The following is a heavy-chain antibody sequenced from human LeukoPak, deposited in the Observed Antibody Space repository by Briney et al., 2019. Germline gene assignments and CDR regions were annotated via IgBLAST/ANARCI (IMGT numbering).Heavy chain of an antibody. D-gene: IGHD5-24*01. CDR2: IYYSGST. Sequence: SETLSLTCTVSGGSISSSSYYWRWIPQPPGKGLEGIGSIYYSGSTYYNPALKIPITISVDTSKNQFSLKLSSVTAADTAVYYCARDSRRRLQLRGFFDPWGQGTLVTVSS. CDR3: ARDSRRRLQLRGFFDP. V-gene: IGHV4-39*07. J-gene: IGHJ5*02. CDR1: GGSISSSSYY.